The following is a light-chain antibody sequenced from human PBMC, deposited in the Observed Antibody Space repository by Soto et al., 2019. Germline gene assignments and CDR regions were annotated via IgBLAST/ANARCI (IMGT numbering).Light chain of an antibody. J-gene: IGLJ2*01. V-gene: IGLV4-69*01. Sequence: QSVLTQSPSASASLGASVKLTCTLNSGHSNYAIAWHQQQPEKGPRYLMKVNSDCSHNKGDGIPDRFSGSSSGAERYLTISSLQSEDEADYYCQTWGTGIVVFAGGTQLTVL. CDR1: SGHSNYA. CDR2: VNSDCSH. CDR3: QTWGTGIVV.